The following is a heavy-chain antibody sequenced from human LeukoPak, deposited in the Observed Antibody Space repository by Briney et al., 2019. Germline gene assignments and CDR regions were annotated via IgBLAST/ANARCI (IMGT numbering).Heavy chain of an antibody. D-gene: IGHD3-10*01. CDR2: ISYDGSNK. J-gene: IGHJ4*02. Sequence: PGGSLRLSCAASGFTFSSYAMHWVRQAPGNGLEWVAVISYDGSNKYYADPVKGRFTISRDNSKNTLYLQMNSLRAEDTAVYYCARGSLRFGESNMAYWGQGTLVTVSS. CDR3: ARGSLRFGESNMAY. V-gene: IGHV3-30-3*01. CDR1: GFTFSSYA.